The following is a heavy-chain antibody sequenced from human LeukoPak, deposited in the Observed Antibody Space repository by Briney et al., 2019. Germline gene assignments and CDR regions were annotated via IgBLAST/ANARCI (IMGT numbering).Heavy chain of an antibody. CDR2: ISSSSSYI. CDR1: GFTFSSYS. CDR3: ARDYSHVAAAGNY. V-gene: IGHV3-21*01. Sequence: PGGSLRLSCAASGFTFSSYSMNWVRQAPGKGLEWVSSISSSSSYIYYADSVKGRFTISRDNAKNSLYLQMNSLRAEDTAVYYCARDYSHVAAAGNYWGQGTLVTVSS. J-gene: IGHJ4*02. D-gene: IGHD6-13*01.